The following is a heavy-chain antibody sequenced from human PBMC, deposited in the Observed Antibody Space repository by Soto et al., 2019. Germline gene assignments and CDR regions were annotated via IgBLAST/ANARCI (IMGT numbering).Heavy chain of an antibody. D-gene: IGHD2-2*01. J-gene: IGHJ4*02. CDR2: ISYDGTNH. CDR3: ASDTKTGVVVPGAPNY. V-gene: IGHV3-30*03. CDR1: RFTFSNYG. Sequence: QVQLVESGGGVVQPGGSLTLSCAASRFTFSNYGMHWVRQAPGEGLEWVAVISYDGTNHYYADSVRGRFTLSRDNSKNTLYLHMDRPTSDDTAVYYCASDTKTGVVVPGAPNYWGQGTLVAVSS.